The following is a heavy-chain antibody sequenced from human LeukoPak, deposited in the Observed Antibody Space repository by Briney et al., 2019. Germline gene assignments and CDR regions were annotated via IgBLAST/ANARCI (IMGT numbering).Heavy chain of an antibody. CDR3: ARDYVYAFDY. D-gene: IGHD2/OR15-2a*01. CDR1: GFTFRLYA. V-gene: IGHV3-48*01. J-gene: IGHJ4*02. CDR2: ISGSGNAK. Sequence: GGSLRLSCAASGFTFRLYAMNWVRQSPGKGLEWVSYISGSGNAKHYTDSVKGRFTISRDNGKNALYLQMNSLRAEDTAVYFCARDYVYAFDYWGQGTLVTVSS.